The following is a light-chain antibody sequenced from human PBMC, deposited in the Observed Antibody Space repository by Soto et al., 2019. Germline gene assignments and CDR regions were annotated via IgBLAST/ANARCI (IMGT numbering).Light chain of an antibody. V-gene: IGLV2-11*01. Sequence: QSVLTQPASVSGSLGQSITISCTGTSSDVGAYNYVSWYQQHPGKAPKLMINDVSKRPSGVPDRFSGSKSGNTASLTISGLQAEDEADYYCCAYAGTYTFYVFGTGTKVTVL. CDR2: DVS. CDR1: SSDVGAYNY. J-gene: IGLJ1*01. CDR3: CAYAGTYTFYV.